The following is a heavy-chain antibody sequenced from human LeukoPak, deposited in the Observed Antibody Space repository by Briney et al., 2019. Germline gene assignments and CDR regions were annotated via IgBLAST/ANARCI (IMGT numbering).Heavy chain of an antibody. V-gene: IGHV1-2*06. D-gene: IGHD3-16*02. CDR2: INPNSGGT. Sequence: ASVKVSCTASGYTFTGYYMHWVRQAPGQGLEWMGRINPNSGGTNYAQKFQGRVTMTRDTSISTAYMELSRLRSDDTAVYYCAREVKLRLGELSFFDYWGQGTLVTVSS. J-gene: IGHJ4*02. CDR1: GYTFTGYY. CDR3: AREVKLRLGELSFFDY.